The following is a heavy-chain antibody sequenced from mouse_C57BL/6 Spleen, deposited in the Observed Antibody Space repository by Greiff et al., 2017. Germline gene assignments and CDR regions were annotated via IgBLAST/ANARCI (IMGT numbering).Heavy chain of an antibody. J-gene: IGHJ4*01. CDR3: ARDRPITTVVRDAMDY. V-gene: IGHV3-6*01. Sequence: EVKLQESGPGLVKPSQSLSLTCSVTGYSITSGYYWNWIRQSPGNKLEWMGNISYDGSNNYNPSLKNRISITRDTSKNQLFLKLNSVTTEDTATYYCARDRPITTVVRDAMDYWGQGTSVTVSS. CDR2: ISYDGSN. D-gene: IGHD1-1*01. CDR1: GYSITSGYY.